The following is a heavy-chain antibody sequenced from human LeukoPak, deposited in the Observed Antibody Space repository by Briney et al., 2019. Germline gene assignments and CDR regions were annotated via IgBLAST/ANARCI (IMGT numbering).Heavy chain of an antibody. CDR3: ARLLSGAAGTPDY. V-gene: IGHV4-31*03. Sequence: SETLSHTCTVSGGSISSVAYYWSWIRQHPGKGLEWIGYIFYSGSTYYNPSLKSRVTISVDTSKKQFSLKLSSVTAADTAVYYCARLLSGAAGTPDYWGQGTLVTVSA. CDR2: IFYSGST. J-gene: IGHJ4*02. CDR1: GGSISSVAYY. D-gene: IGHD6-13*01.